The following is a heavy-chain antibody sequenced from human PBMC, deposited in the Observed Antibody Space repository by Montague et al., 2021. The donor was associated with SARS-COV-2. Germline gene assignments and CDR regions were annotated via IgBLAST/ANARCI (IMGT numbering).Heavy chain of an antibody. V-gene: IGHV4-59*01. J-gene: IGHJ6*02. CDR3: ARLPYDNSYGMDV. CDR1: GGSISTYY. D-gene: IGHD3-9*01. Sequence: SETLSLTCTVSGGSISTYYWNWIRQLPGKGLEWIGYVVYSGTTTSNPSLQSRVTISVGRSKTRFSLKLNSVTAADTVIYYCARLPYDNSYGMDVWGRGTMVTVSS. CDR2: VVYSGTT.